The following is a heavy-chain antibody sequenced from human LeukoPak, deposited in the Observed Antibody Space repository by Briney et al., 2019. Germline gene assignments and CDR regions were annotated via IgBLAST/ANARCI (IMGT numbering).Heavy chain of an antibody. Sequence: PSETLSLTCSVSGGSISSSSYFWGWIRQPPGKGLEWIGSIYDTGSTYYNPSLKSRVTISVDTSKNQFSLKLSSVTAADTAVYYCARAVRGGDYNDYWGQGTLVTVSS. D-gene: IGHD2-21*01. J-gene: IGHJ4*02. V-gene: IGHV4-39*07. CDR2: IYDTGST. CDR1: GGSISSSSYF. CDR3: ARAVRGGDYNDY.